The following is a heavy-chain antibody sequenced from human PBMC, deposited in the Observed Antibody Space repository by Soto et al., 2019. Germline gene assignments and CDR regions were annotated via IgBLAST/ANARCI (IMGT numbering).Heavy chain of an antibody. Sequence: QVHLVQSGAEVKKPGASVKVSCRASGYTLTSDSITWVRQAPGQGLEWMGWISAHNGNTDYAQKLQGRVIVTRDTSTSTTYMELRSLRSDDTAVYYCARGRYGDYWGQGALVTVSP. CDR2: ISAHNGNT. V-gene: IGHV1-18*01. CDR1: GYTLTSDS. CDR3: ARGRYGDY. J-gene: IGHJ4*02. D-gene: IGHD1-1*01.